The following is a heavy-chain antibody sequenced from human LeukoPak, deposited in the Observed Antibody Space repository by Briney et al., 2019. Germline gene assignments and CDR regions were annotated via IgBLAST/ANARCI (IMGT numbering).Heavy chain of an antibody. V-gene: IGHV4-59*01. J-gene: IGHJ4*02. CDR1: GGSISSYY. D-gene: IGHD6-13*01. CDR3: ASAPKKYSSSWYDQGYFDY. Sequence: SETLSLTCTVSGGSISSYYWSWIRQPPGKGLEWIGYIYYSGSTNYNPSLKSRVTISVDTSKNQFSLKLSSVTAADTAVYYCASAPKKYSSSWYDQGYFDYWGQGTLVTVSS. CDR2: IYYSGST.